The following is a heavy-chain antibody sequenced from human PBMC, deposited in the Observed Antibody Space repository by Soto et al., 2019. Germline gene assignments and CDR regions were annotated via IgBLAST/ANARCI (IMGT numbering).Heavy chain of an antibody. V-gene: IGHV3-33*01. J-gene: IGHJ5*02. Sequence: GGSLRLSCSASGFTFNRYGMHWVRQAPGKGLEWVAMIWYDGSYKNYADSVKGRFTISRDNSKNTLFLLMDSLRAEDTALYYCAIYRSEDRGNWFDPWGQRTMVPVSS. CDR2: IWYDGSYK. CDR3: AIYRSEDRGNWFDP. CDR1: GFTFNRYG. D-gene: IGHD6-25*01.